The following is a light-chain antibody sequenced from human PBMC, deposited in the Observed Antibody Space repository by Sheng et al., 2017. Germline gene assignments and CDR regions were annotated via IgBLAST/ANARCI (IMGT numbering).Light chain of an antibody. CDR3: QQYYRPPMD. J-gene: IGKJ3*01. CDR1: QSVFNYPTRTKP. Sequence: DIVMTQSPDSLSVSRGERVTINCKTSQSVFNYPTRTKPLRLVPRRSQDSLLGCSFTGRLCGSPGSLTDLLGSGSGTDFTLTINSLQAEDVAVYYCQQYYRPPMDFGPGTTVDIK. CDR2: GRL. V-gene: IGKV4-1*01.